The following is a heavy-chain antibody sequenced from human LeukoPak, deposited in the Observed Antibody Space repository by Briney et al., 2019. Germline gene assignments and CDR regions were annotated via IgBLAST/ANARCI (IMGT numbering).Heavy chain of an antibody. J-gene: IGHJ4*02. Sequence: GGSLRLSCAASGFTFSSYSMNWVRQAPGKGLEWVSSISSSSSYIYYADSVKGRFTISRDNAKNSLYLQMNSLRAEDTAVYYCARDALMVVAAKGDYWGQGTLVTVSS. CDR1: GFTFSSYS. CDR3: ARDALMVVAAKGDY. D-gene: IGHD2-15*01. V-gene: IGHV3-21*01. CDR2: ISSSSSYI.